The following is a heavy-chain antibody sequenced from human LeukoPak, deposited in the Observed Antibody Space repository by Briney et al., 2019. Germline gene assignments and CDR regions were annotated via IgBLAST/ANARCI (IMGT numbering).Heavy chain of an antibody. J-gene: IGHJ4*02. V-gene: IGHV3-23*01. CDR1: GFTFNSYA. CDR2: ISGDGGGT. CDR3: ARGNRANSAYFFDY. Sequence: GGSLRLSCAASGFTFNSYAMYWVRQAPGKGLECVSGISGDGGGTNHADSVKGRFTISRDNSKNTLYLQVDSLRAEDTAVYFCARGNRANSAYFFDYWGQGTMVTDSS. D-gene: IGHD2/OR15-2a*01.